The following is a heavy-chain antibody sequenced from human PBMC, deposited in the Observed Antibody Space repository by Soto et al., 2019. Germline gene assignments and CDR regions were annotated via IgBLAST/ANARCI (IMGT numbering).Heavy chain of an antibody. V-gene: IGHV3-33*01. CDR2: IWYDGSNK. D-gene: IGHD6-13*01. Sequence: QVQLVESGGGVVQPGRSLRLSCAASGFTFSSYGMHWVRQAPGKGLEWVAVIWYDGSNKYYADSVKGRFTISRDNSKNTLYLQMNSLRAEDTAGYYCARDQQLGSNAEYFQHWGQGTLVTVSS. CDR3: ARDQQLGSNAEYFQH. CDR1: GFTFSSYG. J-gene: IGHJ1*01.